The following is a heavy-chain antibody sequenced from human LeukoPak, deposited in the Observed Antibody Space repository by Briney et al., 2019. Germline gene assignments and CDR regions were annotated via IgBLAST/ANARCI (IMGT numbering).Heavy chain of an antibody. CDR1: GYTFTSYG. V-gene: IGHV1-18*01. CDR2: ISAYNGNT. Sequence: ASVKVSCKASGYTFTSYGISWVRQAPGQGLEWMGWISAYNGNTNYAQKLQGRVTMTTDTSTSTAYMELRSLRSDDTAVYYCARERQDYYDSSGYYGMFDYWGRGTLVTVSS. CDR3: ARERQDYYDSSGYYGMFDY. J-gene: IGHJ4*02. D-gene: IGHD3-22*01.